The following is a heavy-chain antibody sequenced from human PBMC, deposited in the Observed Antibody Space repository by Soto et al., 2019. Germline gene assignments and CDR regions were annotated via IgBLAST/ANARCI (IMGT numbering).Heavy chain of an antibody. J-gene: IGHJ4*02. V-gene: IGHV3-73*01. Sequence: EVQLVESGGGLVQPGGSLKLSSAASGFTFSGSAMHWVHQASGKGLEWVGRIRSKANSYATAYAASVKGRFTISRDDSKNTAYLQMNSLKTEDTAVYYCTRSKVITTQDDFWSGYATIFDYWGQGTLVTVSS. D-gene: IGHD3-3*01. CDR3: TRSKVITTQDDFWSGYATIFDY. CDR1: GFTFSGSA. CDR2: IRSKANSYAT.